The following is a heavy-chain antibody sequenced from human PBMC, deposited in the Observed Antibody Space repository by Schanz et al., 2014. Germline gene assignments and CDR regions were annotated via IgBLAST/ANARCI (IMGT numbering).Heavy chain of an antibody. D-gene: IGHD2-2*01. J-gene: IGHJ6*03. CDR2: ISSGGGST. Sequence: EEQLVESGGGLVQPGGSLRLSCAASGFSFGTYAMSWVRQAPGKGLEWVSSISSGGGSTYYADSVKGRFTISRDNSKNTLYLQMKSLRAEDTAVYYCARVKYCTITRCYRTETEGIYYMDVWGKGTTVTVSS. CDR1: GFSFGTYA. V-gene: IGHV3-23*04. CDR3: ARVKYCTITRCYRTETEGIYYMDV.